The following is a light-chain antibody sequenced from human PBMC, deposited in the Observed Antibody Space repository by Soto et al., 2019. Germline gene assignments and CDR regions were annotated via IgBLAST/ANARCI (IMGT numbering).Light chain of an antibody. CDR1: QSISSN. V-gene: IGKV3-15*01. CDR2: GAS. Sequence: EIVMTQSPATLSVSRGERATLSCRASQSISSNLAWYQQQPGQAPRLLIYGASTRATGVQARFSGSGSGTEFTLTISSLQSEDFAVYYCQQYNNLPWTFGQGTKVEIK. CDR3: QQYNNLPWT. J-gene: IGKJ1*01.